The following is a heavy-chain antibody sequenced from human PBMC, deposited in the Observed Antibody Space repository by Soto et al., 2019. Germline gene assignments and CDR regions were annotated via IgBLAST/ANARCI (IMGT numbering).Heavy chain of an antibody. Sequence: QVQLVQSGAEVKKPGASVKVSCQASGYTFITYDIHWVRQATGQGLEWVGWMNPNSGNTGYAQKFQGRVTTTRNTSISTAYMEVRSLRSEDTAVYYCARGLGGTVFGVIIVEGPDYFDNWGQGTLVTVSS. CDR3: ARGLGGTVFGVIIVEGPDYFDN. J-gene: IGHJ4*02. V-gene: IGHV1-8*01. D-gene: IGHD3-3*01. CDR2: MNPNSGNT. CDR1: GYTFITYD.